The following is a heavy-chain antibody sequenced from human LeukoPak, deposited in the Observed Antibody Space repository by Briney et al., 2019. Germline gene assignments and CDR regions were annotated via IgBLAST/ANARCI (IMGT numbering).Heavy chain of an antibody. V-gene: IGHV3-7*02. J-gene: IGHJ4*02. CDR3: ARYGVYDFNY. Sequence: PGGSLRLSCAASGFTFRNYWMSWVRQAPGKGLEWVAKISEDGSAKYHADSVKGRFTISRDNAKNSLYLQMNSLRAEDAALYYCARYGVYDFNYWGQGTLVTVSS. D-gene: IGHD5/OR15-5a*01. CDR2: ISEDGSAK. CDR1: GFTFRNYW.